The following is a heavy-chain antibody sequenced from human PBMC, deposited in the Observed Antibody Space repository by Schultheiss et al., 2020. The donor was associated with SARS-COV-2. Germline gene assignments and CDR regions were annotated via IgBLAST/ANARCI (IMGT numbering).Heavy chain of an antibody. CDR1: GGSISSYY. Sequence: SETLSLTCTVSGGSISSYYWSWIRQPAGKGLEWIGYIYYSGSTNYNPSLKSRVTISVDTSKNQFSLKLSSVTAADTAVYYCARSLTVTTAIGYYYYGMDVWGQGTTVTVSS. V-gene: IGHV4-59*01. D-gene: IGHD4-17*01. J-gene: IGHJ6*02. CDR2: IYYSGST. CDR3: ARSLTVTTAIGYYYYGMDV.